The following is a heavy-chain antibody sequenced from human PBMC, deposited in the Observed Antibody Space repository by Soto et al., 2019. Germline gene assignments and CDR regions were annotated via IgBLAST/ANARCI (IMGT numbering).Heavy chain of an antibody. D-gene: IGHD6-19*01. J-gene: IGHJ5*02. CDR3: ARGQWLVPNWFDP. Sequence: PSETLSLTCTVSGGSISSYYWSWIRQPPGKGLEWIGYIYYSGSTNYNPSLKSRVTISVDTSKNQFSLKLSSVTAADTAVCYCARGQWLVPNWFDPWGQGTLVTVSS. CDR2: IYYSGST. V-gene: IGHV4-59*01. CDR1: GGSISSYY.